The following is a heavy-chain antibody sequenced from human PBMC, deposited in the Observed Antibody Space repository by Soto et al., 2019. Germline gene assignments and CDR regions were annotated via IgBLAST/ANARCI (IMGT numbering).Heavy chain of an antibody. V-gene: IGHV3-23*01. D-gene: IGHD4-17*01. CDR3: GKDPNGDYFGAFDF. J-gene: IGHJ3*01. Sequence: EVQMLESGGGLVQPGGSLRLPCAASGFTFSSYALTWVRQAPGKGLEWVSSITGSGDYTRYTDSVKGRFTITRDNAKNTLFLQMKSLRADDTAIYYCGKDPNGDYFGAFDFWGQGTMVTVSS. CDR2: ITGSGDYT. CDR1: GFTFSSYA.